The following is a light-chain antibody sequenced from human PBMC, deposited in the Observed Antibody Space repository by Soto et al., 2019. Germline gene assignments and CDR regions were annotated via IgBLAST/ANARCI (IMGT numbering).Light chain of an antibody. J-gene: IGKJ5*01. Sequence: EIVLTQSPATLSLSPGERATLSCRASQSVSRSLAWYQQRVGQAPRLLIFDASNRATGIPARFSGSGSGTDFTLTINNLEPEDFAVYYCQQYNLWPPITFGQGTRLEIK. CDR1: QSVSRS. CDR2: DAS. V-gene: IGKV3-11*01. CDR3: QQYNLWPPIT.